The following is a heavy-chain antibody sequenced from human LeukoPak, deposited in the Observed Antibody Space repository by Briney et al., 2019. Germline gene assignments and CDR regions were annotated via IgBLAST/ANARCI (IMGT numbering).Heavy chain of an antibody. CDR3: ARLRTSVGARSFDY. D-gene: IGHD1-26*01. V-gene: IGHV3-21*01. J-gene: IGHJ4*02. CDR2: ISSSSSYI. Sequence: PGGSLTLSCAASGFTFSSYSMNWVRQAPGKGLEWVSSISSSSSYIYYADSVKGRFTISRDNAENSLYLQMNSLRAEDTAVYYCARLRTSVGARSFDYWGEGTLVTVSS. CDR1: GFTFSSYS.